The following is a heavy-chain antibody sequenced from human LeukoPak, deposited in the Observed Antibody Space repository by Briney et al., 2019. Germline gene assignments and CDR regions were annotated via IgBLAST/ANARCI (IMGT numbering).Heavy chain of an antibody. Sequence: PSETLSLTCAVYGGSFSGYYLSWIRQPPGKGLEWIGEINHSGSTNYNPSLKSRVTISVDTSKNQFSLKLSSVTAADTAVYYCASTSNRQLARIDYWGQGTLVTVSS. J-gene: IGHJ4*02. CDR1: GGSFSGYY. CDR2: INHSGST. V-gene: IGHV4-34*01. D-gene: IGHD6-6*01. CDR3: ASTSNRQLARIDY.